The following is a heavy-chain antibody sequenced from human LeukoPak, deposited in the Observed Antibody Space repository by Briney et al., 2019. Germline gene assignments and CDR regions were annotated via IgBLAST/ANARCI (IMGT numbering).Heavy chain of an antibody. CDR2: IYYTGST. D-gene: IGHD3-16*01. J-gene: IGHJ4*02. CDR3: ASPLGGFDN. Sequence: KASEPLSLTCSVSGGSISGSGYYWAWIRQPPGKGLEWIGSIYYTGSTHYNSSLKSRVTMSVDTSKNQFSLKLSSVTAADTAVYYCASPLGGFDNWGQGTLVTVSS. V-gene: IGHV4-39*01. CDR1: GGSISGSGYY.